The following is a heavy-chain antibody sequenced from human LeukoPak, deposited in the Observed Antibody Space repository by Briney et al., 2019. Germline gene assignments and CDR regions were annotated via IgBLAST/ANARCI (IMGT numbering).Heavy chain of an antibody. D-gene: IGHD2-2*01. Sequence: KASETLSLTCAVYGGSFSGYYWSWIRQPPGKGLEWIGEINHSGSTNYNPSLKSRVTISVDTSKNQLSLKLSSVTAADTAVYYCARGSIVVVPAATNFLDYWGQGTLVTVSS. CDR2: INHSGST. CDR1: GGSFSGYY. J-gene: IGHJ4*02. CDR3: ARGSIVVVPAATNFLDY. V-gene: IGHV4-34*01.